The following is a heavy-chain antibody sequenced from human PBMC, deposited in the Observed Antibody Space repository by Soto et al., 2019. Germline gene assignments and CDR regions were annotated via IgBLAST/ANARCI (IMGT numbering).Heavy chain of an antibody. D-gene: IGHD6-19*01. Sequence: GGSLRLSCAACGFTFSSYAMHWVRQAPGKGLEWVAVISYDGSNKYYADSVKGRFTISRDNSKNTLYLQMNSLRAEDTAVYYCARDGSGWYRGYFDYWGQGTLVTVSS. CDR1: GFTFSSYA. CDR3: ARDGSGWYRGYFDY. CDR2: ISYDGSNK. J-gene: IGHJ4*02. V-gene: IGHV3-30-3*01.